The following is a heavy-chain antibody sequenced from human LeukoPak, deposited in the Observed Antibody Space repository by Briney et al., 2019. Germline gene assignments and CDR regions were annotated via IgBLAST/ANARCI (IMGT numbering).Heavy chain of an antibody. CDR1: GYTFTGYY. Sequence: ASVKVSCKASGYTFTGYYMHWVRQAPGQGLEWMGWTNPNSGGTNYAQKFQGRVTMTRDTSISTAYMELSRLRSDDTAVYYCARHRPATVWFGELFSIYGMDVWGQGTTVTVSS. D-gene: IGHD3-10*01. CDR3: ARHRPATVWFGELFSIYGMDV. J-gene: IGHJ6*02. CDR2: TNPNSGGT. V-gene: IGHV1-2*02.